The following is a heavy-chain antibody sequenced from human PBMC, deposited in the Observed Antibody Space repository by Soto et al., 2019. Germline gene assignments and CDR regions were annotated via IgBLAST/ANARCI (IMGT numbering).Heavy chain of an antibody. CDR1: GDTFTSYY. CDR3: ARVYCRGGGRYGIDY. D-gene: IGHD2-15*01. V-gene: IGHV1-46*01. CDR2: INPSGDT. Sequence: QVQLVQSGAEVKKPGASVKISCTASGDTFTSYYMHWVRQAPGQGLEWMGIINPSGDTSYAQKFQGRVTMTRDTSTSTVYMELSSLRSEDTAVYYCARVYCRGGGRYGIDYWGQGTLVTVSS. J-gene: IGHJ4*02.